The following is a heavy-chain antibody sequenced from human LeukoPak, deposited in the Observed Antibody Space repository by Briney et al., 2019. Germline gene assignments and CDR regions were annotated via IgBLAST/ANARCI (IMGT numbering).Heavy chain of an antibody. D-gene: IGHD2-2*01. CDR3: ARGSIPAAIVNRSNWFDP. J-gene: IGHJ5*02. V-gene: IGHV3-74*01. CDR2: INSDGSST. CDR1: GFTFGDYA. Sequence: GGSLRLSCTASGFTFGDYAMSWVRQAPGKGLVWVSRINSDGSSTSYADSVKGRFTISRDNAKNTLYLQMNSLRAEDTAVYYCARGSIPAAIVNRSNWFDPWGQGTLVTVSS.